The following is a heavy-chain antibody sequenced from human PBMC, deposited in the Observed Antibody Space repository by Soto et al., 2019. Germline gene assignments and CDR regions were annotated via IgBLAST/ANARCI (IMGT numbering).Heavy chain of an antibody. J-gene: IGHJ3*02. V-gene: IGHV5-51*01. CDR3: ARRGSCSSTSCYLGRRSAFDI. D-gene: IGHD2-2*01. CDR1: GYSFTSYW. Sequence: GESLKISCKGSGYSFTSYWIGWVRQMPGKGLEWMGIIYPGDSDTRYSPPFQGQVTISADKSISTAYLQWSSLKASDTAMYYCARRGSCSSTSCYLGRRSAFDIWGQGTMVTVSS. CDR2: IYPGDSDT.